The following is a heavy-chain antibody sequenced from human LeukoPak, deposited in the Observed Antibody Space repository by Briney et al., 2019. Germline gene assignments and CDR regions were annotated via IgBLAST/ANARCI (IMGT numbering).Heavy chain of an antibody. CDR2: ISTRDNTI. V-gene: IGHV3-11*01. CDR1: GFTFSDYY. Sequence: PGGSLRLSCTASGFTFSDYYMSWIRQTPGKGLEWLSYISTRDNTIQYADSVKSRFTISRDNANNSVFLQMNNLRAEDSAIYYCARGARWAYYFDYWGQGSLVTVSS. CDR3: ARGARWAYYFDY. D-gene: IGHD4-23*01. J-gene: IGHJ4*02.